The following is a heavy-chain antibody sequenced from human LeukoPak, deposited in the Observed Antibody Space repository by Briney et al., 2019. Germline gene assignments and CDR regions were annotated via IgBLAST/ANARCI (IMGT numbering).Heavy chain of an antibody. CDR1: GGSISSGSYY. D-gene: IGHD6-19*01. CDR3: ARERLKQWLDPHSYWYFDL. V-gene: IGHV4-61*02. CDR2: IYTSGST. Sequence: PSETLSLTCTVSGGSISSGSYYWSWIRQPAGKGLEWIGRIYTSGSTNYNPSLKSRVTMSVDTSKNQFSLKLSSVTAADTAVYYCARERLKQWLDPHSYWYFDLWGRGTLVTVSS. J-gene: IGHJ2*01.